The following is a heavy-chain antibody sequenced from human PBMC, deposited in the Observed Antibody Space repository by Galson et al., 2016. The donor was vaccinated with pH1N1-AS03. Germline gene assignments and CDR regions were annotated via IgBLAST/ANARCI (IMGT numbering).Heavy chain of an antibody. D-gene: IGHD3-9*01. CDR3: AHTAGWLPDF. Sequence: ALVKPTQTLTLPCTFSGFSLTTSAVGVVWIRRPPGKALEWLALIYWDDDKRYNSSLKSRLTITKDNSKNQVVLTMTNMDPVDTATYYCAHTAGWLPDFWGQGTLVTISS. V-gene: IGHV2-5*02. CDR2: IYWDDDK. CDR1: GFSLTTSAVG. J-gene: IGHJ4*02.